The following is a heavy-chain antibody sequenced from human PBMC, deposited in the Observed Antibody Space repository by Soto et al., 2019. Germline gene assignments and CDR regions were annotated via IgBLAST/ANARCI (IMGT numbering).Heavy chain of an antibody. Sequence: GWSLRLSCAASGFTFSSYAMSWVRQAPGKGLEWVSSISGSGGSTYYADSVKGRFTISRDNSKNTLYLQMNSLRAEDTAVYYCAKEGSGSYLTHFDYWGQGTMVTVSS. D-gene: IGHD1-26*01. CDR3: AKEGSGSYLTHFDY. CDR1: GFTFSSYA. V-gene: IGHV3-23*01. J-gene: IGHJ4*02. CDR2: ISGSGGST.